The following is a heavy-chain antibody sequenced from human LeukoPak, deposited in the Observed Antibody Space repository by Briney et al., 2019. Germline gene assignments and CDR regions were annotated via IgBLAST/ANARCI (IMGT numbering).Heavy chain of an antibody. CDR2: IYSGGST. V-gene: IGHV3-53*01. Sequence: GGSLRLSCAASGFTVSSNYMSWVRQAPGKGLEWVSVIYSGGSTYYSDSVKGRFTISRDNSKNTLYLQMNSLRAEDTAVYYCARVYSFVSGEFDNWGQGTLVTVSS. CDR1: GFTVSSNY. J-gene: IGHJ4*02. D-gene: IGHD3-10*01. CDR3: ARVYSFVSGEFDN.